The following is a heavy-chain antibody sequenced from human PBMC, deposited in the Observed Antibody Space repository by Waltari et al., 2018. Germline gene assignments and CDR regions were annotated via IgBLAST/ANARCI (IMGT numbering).Heavy chain of an antibody. D-gene: IGHD3-22*01. Sequence: QVQLVQSGAEVKKPGSSVTVSCKASGGTFSSYAISWVRQATGQGLEWMGGIIPIFGTANYAQKFQGRVTITTDESTSTAYMELSSLRSEDTAVYYCARGMYRYYYDSSGYFYYFDYWGQGTLVTVSS. V-gene: IGHV1-69*05. CDR3: ARGMYRYYYDSSGYFYYFDY. CDR2: IIPIFGTA. J-gene: IGHJ4*02. CDR1: GGTFSSYA.